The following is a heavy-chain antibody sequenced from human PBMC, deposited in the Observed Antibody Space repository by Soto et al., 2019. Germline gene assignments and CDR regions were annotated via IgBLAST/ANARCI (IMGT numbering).Heavy chain of an antibody. J-gene: IGHJ5*02. CDR2: IYYSGST. D-gene: IGHD3-10*01. CDR3: ASEIVCFGELQGVDP. V-gene: IGHV4-31*03. Sequence: LVNPTETLTLTCTVSGLSLSKGRLGVSWIRQPPGKALEWIGYIYYSGSTYYNPSLKSRVTISVDTSKNQLSLKLSSVTAADTAVYYCASEIVCFGELQGVDPWGHGTLVTVSS. CDR1: GLSLSKGRLG.